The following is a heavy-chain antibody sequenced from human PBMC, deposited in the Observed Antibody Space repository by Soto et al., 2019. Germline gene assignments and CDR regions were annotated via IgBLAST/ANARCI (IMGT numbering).Heavy chain of an antibody. J-gene: IGHJ3*02. Sequence: GGSLRLSCAASGLIVSTNYMNWVRQAPGKGLEWVSVLYSGGSTHYAGSVKGRFIISRDNSKNTLYLQMNSLRAEDTAVYYCARDRPGDEGDAFDIWGNGTLVTVSS. V-gene: IGHV3-53*01. CDR2: LYSGGST. D-gene: IGHD3-10*01. CDR3: ARDRPGDEGDAFDI. CDR1: GLIVSTNY.